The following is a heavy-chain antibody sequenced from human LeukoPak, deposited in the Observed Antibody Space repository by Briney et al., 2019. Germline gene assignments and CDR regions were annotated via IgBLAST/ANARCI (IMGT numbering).Heavy chain of an antibody. V-gene: IGHV3-23*01. CDR1: GFTFSSYS. CDR2: ISGSGGTT. CDR3: AKSRVATGTFYFDY. D-gene: IGHD6-13*01. Sequence: GSLRLSCVASGFTFSSYSMSWVRQAPGKGLEWVSGISGSGGTTYYADSAKGRFTISRDDSKSTMYLQMNNLRVEDTAVYYCAKSRVATGTFYFDYWGQGTLVTVSS. J-gene: IGHJ4*02.